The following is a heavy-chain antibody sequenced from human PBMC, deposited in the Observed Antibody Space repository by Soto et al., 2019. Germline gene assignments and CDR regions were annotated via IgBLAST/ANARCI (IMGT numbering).Heavy chain of an antibody. V-gene: IGHV4-30-4*01. CDR3: ARSRHSGSYFFDY. Sequence: SETLSLTCTVSGGSISSGDYYWTWIRQPPGEGLEWIAYIHNTGSPYYNLSLKSRLTISLDTSKDQFSLRLSSVTAADTAVYYCARSRHSGSYFFDYWGQGILVTVSS. D-gene: IGHD1-26*01. CDR1: GGSISSGDYY. J-gene: IGHJ4*02. CDR2: IHNTGSP.